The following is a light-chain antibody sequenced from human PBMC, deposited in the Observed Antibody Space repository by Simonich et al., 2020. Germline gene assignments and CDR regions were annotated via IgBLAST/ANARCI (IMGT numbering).Light chain of an antibody. CDR2: ADN. V-gene: IGLV6-57*01. Sequence: NFMLTQPHSVSESPGKTVTISCTRSSGSIASNYVQWYQQRPGSSPTTVIYADNQSPSGGPDRVSGSIDSSSNSASLTISGLKTEDEADYYCQSYDSSSWVFGGGTKLTVL. CDR3: QSYDSSSWV. CDR1: SGSIASNY. J-gene: IGLJ3*02.